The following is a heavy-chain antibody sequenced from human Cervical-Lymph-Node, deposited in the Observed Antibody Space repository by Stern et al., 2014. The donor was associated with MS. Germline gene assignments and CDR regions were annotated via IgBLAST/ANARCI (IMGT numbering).Heavy chain of an antibody. CDR1: NFTVSTSY. J-gene: IGHJ4*02. V-gene: IGHV3-53*01. Sequence: EEQLVESGGGLIQPGGSLRLSCTVSNFTVSTSYMSWVRQAQGKGLEWVSLIYNGGNSYHEEPVKGRFTIYRDNYKNPEFLKMNSLRVEDTAVYYFAIFSYSSGPYWGQGTRVTVSS. D-gene: IGHD6-25*01. CDR3: AIFSYSSGPY. CDR2: IYNGGNS.